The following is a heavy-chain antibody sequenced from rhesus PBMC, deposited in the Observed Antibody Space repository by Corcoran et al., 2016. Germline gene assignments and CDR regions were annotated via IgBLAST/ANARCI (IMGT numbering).Heavy chain of an antibody. Sequence: QVQLQESGPGVVKPSETLSLTCAVSGGSISDSYRWSWIRQPPGQGLEWIGYIYGSSTSTNYNPSLKARVPISKDTSKNQFSLTLSSVTAADTAVYYCAGTGVINTDFDYWGQGVLVTVSS. CDR3: AGTGVINTDFDY. V-gene: IGHV4S10*01. CDR1: GGSISDSYR. CDR2: IYGSSTST. D-gene: IGHD3-34*01. J-gene: IGHJ4*01.